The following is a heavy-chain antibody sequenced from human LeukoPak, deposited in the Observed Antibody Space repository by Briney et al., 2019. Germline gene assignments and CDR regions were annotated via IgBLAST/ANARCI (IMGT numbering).Heavy chain of an antibody. V-gene: IGHV4-4*02. J-gene: IGHJ4*02. CDR1: GDSISSGNW. CDR2: IHHSGST. CDR3: ARGLVDTGRSRFDY. Sequence: PSGTLSLTCAVFGDSISSGNWWSWVRQPPGKGLEWIGEIHHSGSTNYNPSLKSRVTISVDKPNNQLSLKMTSVTAADTAVYYCARGLVDTGRSRFDYWGQGTLVTVSS. D-gene: IGHD5-12*01.